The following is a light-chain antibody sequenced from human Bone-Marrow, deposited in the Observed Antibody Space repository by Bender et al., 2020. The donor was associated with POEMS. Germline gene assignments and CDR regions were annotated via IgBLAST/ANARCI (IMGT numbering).Light chain of an antibody. Sequence: SYVLTQPPSVSLAPGETATITCEGNNVGSKSMHWYQQRPGQAPVLVVYDDNARPLGIPERFSGSSSGATATLTISRVEAEDEADYYCQTADSSGNFLYVFGTGTKVTVL. CDR1: NVGSKS. V-gene: IGLV3-21*02. J-gene: IGLJ1*01. CDR3: QTADSSGNFLYV. CDR2: DDN.